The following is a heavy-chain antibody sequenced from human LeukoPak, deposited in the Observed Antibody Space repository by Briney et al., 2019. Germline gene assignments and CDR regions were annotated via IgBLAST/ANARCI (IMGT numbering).Heavy chain of an antibody. V-gene: IGHV3-7*03. J-gene: IGHJ4*02. CDR3: ARAYALLDY. CDR1: GFTFSSHW. CDR2: IKQDGSEK. Sequence: GGSLRLSCAASGFTFSSHWMSWVRQAPGKGLEWVANIKQDGSEKYYVDSVKGRFTISRDNAKNSLYLQMNSLRAEDTAVYYCARAYALLDYWGQGTLVTVSS. D-gene: IGHD2-2*01.